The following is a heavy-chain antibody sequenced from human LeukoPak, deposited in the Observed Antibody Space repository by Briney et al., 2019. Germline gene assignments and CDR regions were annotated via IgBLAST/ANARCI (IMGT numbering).Heavy chain of an antibody. J-gene: IGHJ6*03. D-gene: IGHD2-21*01. V-gene: IGHV3-74*01. Sequence: GGSLRLSCAASGFTFSSYWMHWVRQAPGKGLVWVSRINSDGSSTSYADSVKGRFTISRDNAKNTLYLQMNSLRAEDTAVYYCARDNGGEDYKYYYMDVWGKGTTVTVSS. CDR3: ARDNGGEDYKYYYMDV. CDR2: INSDGSST. CDR1: GFTFSSYW.